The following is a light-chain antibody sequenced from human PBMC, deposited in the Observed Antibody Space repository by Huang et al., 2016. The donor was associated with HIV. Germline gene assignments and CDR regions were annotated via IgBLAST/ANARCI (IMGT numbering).Light chain of an antibody. CDR2: KAS. CDR1: QSLSGW. V-gene: IGKV1-5*03. J-gene: IGKJ2*01. CDR3: QQLHNSPYT. Sequence: IQMTQSPSTLFASIGDRVTITCRASQSLSGWFAWYQQRPWNAPNLLISKASSLQSGVPPRFSGSGSGTDFILTISSLQPDDFATYYCQQLHNSPYTFGQGTKLEIK.